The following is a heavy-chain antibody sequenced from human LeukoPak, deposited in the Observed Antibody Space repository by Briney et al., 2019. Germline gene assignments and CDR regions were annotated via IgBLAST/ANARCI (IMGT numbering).Heavy chain of an antibody. CDR3: AKLVSRYCGSTSCPEDY. D-gene: IGHD2-2*01. CDR1: GFTFSSYG. J-gene: IGHJ4*02. V-gene: IGHV3-30*18. CDR2: ISYDGSNK. Sequence: GGSLRLSCAASGFTFSSYGMHWVRQAPGKGLEWVAVISYDGSNKYYADSVKGRFTISRDNSKNTLYLQMNSLRAEDTAVYYCAKLVSRYCGSTSCPEDYWGQATLVTASS.